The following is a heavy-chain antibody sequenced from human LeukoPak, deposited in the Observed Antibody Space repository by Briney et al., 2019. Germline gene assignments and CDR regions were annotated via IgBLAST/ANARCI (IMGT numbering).Heavy chain of an antibody. CDR2: IYYSGST. CDR1: RGSISSSSYY. Sequence: SETLCLACTVSRGSISSSSYYWGWIRQPPGKGLEWIGNIYYSGSTYYNPSLKSRVTISIDPSKNQFSLKLSSVTAADTAVYYCARRPTWELPYNWFDPWGQGTLVTVSS. CDR3: ARRPTWELPYNWFDP. V-gene: IGHV4-39*01. D-gene: IGHD1-7*01. J-gene: IGHJ5*02.